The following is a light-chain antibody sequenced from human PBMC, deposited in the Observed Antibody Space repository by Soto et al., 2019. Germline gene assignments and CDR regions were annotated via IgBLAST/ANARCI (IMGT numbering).Light chain of an antibody. CDR2: EVT. CDR3: SSSTSSTTLV. V-gene: IGLV2-14*01. J-gene: IGLJ2*01. Sequence: QSVLTQPTSVSGSPGQSITISCTGTSSDVGSYNYVSWYQQHPGKSPKLMIFEVTNRPSGVSNRFSGSKSGNTASLTISGLQTEDEAHYYCSSSTSSTTLVFGGGTKLTVL. CDR1: SSDVGSYNY.